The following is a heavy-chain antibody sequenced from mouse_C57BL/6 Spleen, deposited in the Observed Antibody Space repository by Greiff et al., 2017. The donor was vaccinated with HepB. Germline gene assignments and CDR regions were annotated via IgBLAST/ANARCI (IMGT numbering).Heavy chain of an antibody. V-gene: IGHV2-9-1*01. CDR3: ARNVVTTRGPMDY. D-gene: IGHD2-2*01. J-gene: IGHJ4*01. CDR1: GFSLTSYA. CDR2: IWTGGGT. Sequence: VKLQQSGPGLVAPSQSLSITCTVSGFSLTSYAISWVRQPPGKGLEWLGVIWTGGGTNYNSALKSRLSISKDNSKSQVFLKMNSLQTDDTARYYCARNVVTTRGPMDYWGQGTSVTVSS.